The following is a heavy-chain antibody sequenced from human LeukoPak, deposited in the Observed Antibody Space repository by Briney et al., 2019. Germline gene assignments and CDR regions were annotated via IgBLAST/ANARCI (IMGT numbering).Heavy chain of an antibody. CDR3: ARGSRFLEWFVDY. J-gene: IGHJ4*02. Sequence: ASVKVSCKASGYTFTSYDINWVRQATGQGLEWMGWMNPNSGNTGYAQKSQGRVTMTRNTSISTAYMELSSLRSEDTAAYYCARGSRFLEWFVDYWGQGTLVTVSS. D-gene: IGHD3-3*01. V-gene: IGHV1-8*01. CDR1: GYTFTSYD. CDR2: MNPNSGNT.